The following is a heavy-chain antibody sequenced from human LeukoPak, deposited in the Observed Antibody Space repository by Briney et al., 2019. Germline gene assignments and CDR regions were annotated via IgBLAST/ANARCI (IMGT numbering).Heavy chain of an antibody. CDR1: GYTFTGYY. Sequence: SVKVSRTASGYTFTGYYIHRVRQAPGQGVEGMGWINPNSGGTKHAPKFQGRVTMTRDTSISTAYMELSRLTSDDTAVYYCAGDAVVGDYSNTDGWGQGTLVSVSS. J-gene: IGHJ4*02. CDR2: INPNSGGT. V-gene: IGHV1-2*02. D-gene: IGHD4-11*01. CDR3: AGDAVVGDYSNTDG.